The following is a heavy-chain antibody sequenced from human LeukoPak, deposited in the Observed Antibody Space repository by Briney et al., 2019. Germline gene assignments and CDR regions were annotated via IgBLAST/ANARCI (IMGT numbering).Heavy chain of an antibody. CDR2: IIPIFGTA. CDR3: ASGVGYCSSTSCYGPHNYYYYYMDV. J-gene: IGHJ6*03. V-gene: IGHV1-69*05. CDR1: GDTFTGYA. D-gene: IGHD2-2*01. Sequence: GSSVKVSCKASGDTFTGYAISWVRQAPGQGLEWMGRIIPIFGTANYAQKFQGRVTITTDESTSTAYMELSSRRSEDTAVYYCASGVGYCSSTSCYGPHNYYYYYMDVWGKGTTVTVSS.